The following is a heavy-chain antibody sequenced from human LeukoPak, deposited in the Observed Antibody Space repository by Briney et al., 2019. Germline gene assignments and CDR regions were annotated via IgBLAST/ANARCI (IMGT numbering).Heavy chain of an antibody. J-gene: IGHJ4*02. CDR2: ISSSGSTT. CDR1: GCTFSNYE. Sequence: GGSLRLSCIVSGCTFSNYEMNWVRQAPGKGLEWVSYISSSGSTTYYADSVKGRFTISRDNAKNSLLLQMNSLRAEDTAVYFCARMFEFWGQGTLVTVSS. CDR3: ARMFEF. V-gene: IGHV3-48*03.